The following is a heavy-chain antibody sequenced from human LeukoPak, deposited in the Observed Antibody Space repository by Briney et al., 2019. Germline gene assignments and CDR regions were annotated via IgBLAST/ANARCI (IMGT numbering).Heavy chain of an antibody. CDR3: ARFIRYCSGGSCGRGAFDI. CDR2: INPSGGST. Sequence: VASVKVSCKASGYTFTSYYMHWVRQAPGQGLEWMGIINPSGGSTSYAQKFQGRVTMTRDTSTSTVYMELSSLRSADTAVYYCARFIRYCSGGSCGRGAFDIWGQGTMVTVSS. V-gene: IGHV1-46*01. CDR1: GYTFTSYY. D-gene: IGHD2-15*01. J-gene: IGHJ3*02.